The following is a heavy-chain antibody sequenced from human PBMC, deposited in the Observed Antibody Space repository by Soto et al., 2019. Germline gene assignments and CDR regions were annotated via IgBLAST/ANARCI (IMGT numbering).Heavy chain of an antibody. D-gene: IGHD6-19*01. V-gene: IGHV4-59*01. J-gene: IGHJ4*02. CDR1: GGSISSYY. Sequence: QVQLQESGPGLVKPSETLSLTCTVSGGSISSYYWSWIRQPPGKGLEWIGYIYYSGSTNYNPSLKSRVTISVDTSKNQFSLKLSSVTAADTAVYYCARDSSGWYDYWGQGTLVTVSS. CDR2: IYYSGST. CDR3: ARDSSGWYDY.